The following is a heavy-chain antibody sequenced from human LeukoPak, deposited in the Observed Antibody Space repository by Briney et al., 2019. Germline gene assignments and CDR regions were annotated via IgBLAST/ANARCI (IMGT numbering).Heavy chain of an antibody. CDR3: ARDYGFYSGLYFFGY. Sequence: GASVKVSCKASGYTFTGHYIHWVRQAPGQGLEWMGWINPNSGGTKYAQKFQGRVTMTRDTSISTAYMELSKLRSDDTAVYSCARDYGFYSGLYFFGYWGQGTLVTVSS. CDR1: GYTFTGHY. CDR2: INPNSGGT. D-gene: IGHD1-26*01. J-gene: IGHJ4*02. V-gene: IGHV1-2*02.